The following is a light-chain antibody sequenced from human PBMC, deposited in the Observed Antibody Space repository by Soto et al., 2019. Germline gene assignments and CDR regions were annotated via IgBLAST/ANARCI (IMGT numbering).Light chain of an antibody. CDR3: QQWSSSPRT. Sequence: DIQMTQSPSSLSASVGDRVTITCRASQSISSYLNWYQQKPGKAPKLLIYAASSLQSGVPSRFSGSGSGTDFNLTISSLQPEDFAVYYCQQWSSSPRTFGQGTKLEIK. J-gene: IGKJ2*01. V-gene: IGKV1-39*01. CDR1: QSISSY. CDR2: AAS.